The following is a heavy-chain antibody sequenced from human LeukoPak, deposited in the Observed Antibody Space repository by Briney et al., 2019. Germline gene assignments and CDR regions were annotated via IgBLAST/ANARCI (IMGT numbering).Heavy chain of an antibody. V-gene: IGHV3-48*04. CDR3: AREDSGYVEWVYDAFDT. J-gene: IGHJ3*02. CDR2: ISSSSSTI. Sequence: GGSLRLSCAASGFTFSSYSMNWVRQAPGKGLEWVSYISSSSSTIYYADSVKGRFAISRDNAKNSLYLQMNSLRAEDTAVYYCAREDSGYVEWVYDAFDTWGQGTMVTASS. CDR1: GFTFSSYS. D-gene: IGHD5-12*01.